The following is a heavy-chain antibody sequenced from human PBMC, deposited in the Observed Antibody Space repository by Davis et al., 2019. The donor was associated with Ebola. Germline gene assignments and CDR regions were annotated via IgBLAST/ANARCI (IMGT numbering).Heavy chain of an antibody. CDR2: VSADNNDR. CDR3: ARARGRWDVGGYLLGH. V-gene: IGHV1-18*01. Sequence: ASVKVSCKASGYSFTSYGFSWVRQAPGQGLEWMGWVSADNNDRKYAEKFQGRVTITTDSSTSTAYMELRGLTYDDTAVYFCARARGRWDVGGYLLGHWGQGTLVTVSS. CDR1: GYSFTSYG. D-gene: IGHD1-26*01. J-gene: IGHJ4*02.